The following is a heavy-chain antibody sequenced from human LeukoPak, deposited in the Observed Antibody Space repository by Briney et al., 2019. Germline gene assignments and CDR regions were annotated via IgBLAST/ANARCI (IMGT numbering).Heavy chain of an antibody. CDR2: ISSSGSTI. J-gene: IGHJ4*02. V-gene: IGHV3-48*03. D-gene: IGHD2-2*01. CDR3: ASDYCISTSCQIWFF. Sequence: GGSLRLSCAASGFTFSSYEMNWVRQAPGQGLEWVSYISSSGSTIYDADSVKGRFTISRDNAKNSLYLQMNSLRAEDTAVYYCASDYCISTSCQIWFFWGPGTLVTVSS. CDR1: GFTFSSYE.